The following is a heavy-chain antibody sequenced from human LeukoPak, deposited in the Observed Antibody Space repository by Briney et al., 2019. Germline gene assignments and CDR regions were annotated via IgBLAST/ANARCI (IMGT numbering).Heavy chain of an antibody. J-gene: IGHJ4*02. CDR1: GGSFSGYY. D-gene: IGHD3-22*01. Sequence: SETLSLTCAVYGGSFSGYYWGWIRQPPGKGLEWIGEINHSGSTNYNPSLKSRVTISVDTSKNQFSLKLSSVTAADTAVYYCARGHYYDSSGYYGYWGQGTLVTVSS. CDR3: ARGHYYDSSGYYGY. V-gene: IGHV4-34*01. CDR2: INHSGST.